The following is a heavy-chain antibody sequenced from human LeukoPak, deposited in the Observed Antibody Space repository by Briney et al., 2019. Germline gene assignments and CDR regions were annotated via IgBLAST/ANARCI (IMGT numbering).Heavy chain of an antibody. CDR3: ARGGYHGFGSYLDF. CDR1: GGTCSGYA. J-gene: IGHJ4*02. V-gene: IGHV1-69*13. CDR2: IIAMIGTA. D-gene: IGHD3-10*01. Sequence: SVKVSCKASGGTCSGYAINWVRRAPGQGLEWMGGIIAMIGTAKYAQRFQGRVTITADESTSTAYLEVSSLRSEDTAVYYCARGGYHGFGSYLDFWGQGTLVTVSS.